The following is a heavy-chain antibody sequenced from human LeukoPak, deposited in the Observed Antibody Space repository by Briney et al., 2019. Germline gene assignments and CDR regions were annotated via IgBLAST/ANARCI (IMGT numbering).Heavy chain of an antibody. CDR1: GFTFSSYA. J-gene: IGHJ3*02. CDR3: ARGDAFDI. CDR2: IYSGGST. V-gene: IGHV3-66*01. Sequence: PGGSLRLSCAASGFTFSSYAMSWVRQALGKGLEWGSVIYSGGSTYYADSVKGRFTISRDNSKNTLHLQMNSLRAEDTAVYYCARGDAFDIWGQGTMVTVSS.